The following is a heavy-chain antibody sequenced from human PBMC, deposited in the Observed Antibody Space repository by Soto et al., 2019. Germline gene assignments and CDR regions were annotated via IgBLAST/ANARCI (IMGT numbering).Heavy chain of an antibody. D-gene: IGHD3-10*01. CDR2: IWYDSTYK. Sequence: QVQLVESGGGVVQPGESLRLSCLASGFDFSTNGMHWVRQAPGKGLEWVAVIWYDSTYKYYGDSVNGRFTISRDHHKHTLYMQMDSLRVGDTAVYYCAKDVNHGVYYLDYWGQGTLVTGSS. V-gene: IGHV3-33*06. CDR1: GFDFSTNG. J-gene: IGHJ4*02. CDR3: AKDVNHGVYYLDY.